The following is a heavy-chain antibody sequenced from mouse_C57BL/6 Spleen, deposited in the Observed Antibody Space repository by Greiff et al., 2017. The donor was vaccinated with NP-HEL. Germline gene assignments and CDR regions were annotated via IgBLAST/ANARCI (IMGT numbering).Heavy chain of an antibody. CDR1: GFTFNTYA. D-gene: IGHD1-1*01. Sequence: EVLLVESGGGLVQPKGSLKLSCAASGFTFNTYAMHWVRQAPGKGLEWVARIRRRSSNYATYYADSVKARFTISRDDSQSMLYLKMNNLKTEDSAMYYCVRDRSTTVVDNLYFGVWGTGTTVTVSA. V-gene: IGHV10-3*01. CDR2: IRRRSSNYAT. J-gene: IGHJ1*03. CDR3: VRDRSTTVVDNLYFGV.